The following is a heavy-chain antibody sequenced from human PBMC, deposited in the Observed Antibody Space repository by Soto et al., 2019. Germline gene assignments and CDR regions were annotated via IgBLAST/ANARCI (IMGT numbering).Heavy chain of an antibody. V-gene: IGHV4-39*01. CDR1: GASITSTTYF. CDR2: IYYGGKT. J-gene: IGHJ4*02. Sequence: ASETLSLTCTLSGASITSTTYFWAWIRKPPGKGLEWVGSIYYGGKTHYNPSLKSRVTISVDRSKNQFSLQMSSVTAADTAVYYCAKNLPRTGRFDYWGQGSLVTVSS. CDR3: AKNLPRTGRFDY.